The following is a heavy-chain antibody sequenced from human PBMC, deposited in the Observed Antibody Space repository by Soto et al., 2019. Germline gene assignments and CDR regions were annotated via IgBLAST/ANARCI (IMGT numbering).Heavy chain of an antibody. CDR2: IYYSGST. V-gene: IGHV4-31*03. J-gene: IGHJ4*02. Sequence: QVQLQESGPGLVKPSQTLSLTCTVSGGSISSGGYYWSWIRQHPVKGLEWIGYIYYSGSTYYNPSLKSRFTISVDTSKNQFSLKMSSVTAADTAVYYCASQYYDSSGYLGDYCDYWGQGTLVTVSS. D-gene: IGHD3-22*01. CDR3: ASQYYDSSGYLGDYCDY. CDR1: GGSISSGGYY.